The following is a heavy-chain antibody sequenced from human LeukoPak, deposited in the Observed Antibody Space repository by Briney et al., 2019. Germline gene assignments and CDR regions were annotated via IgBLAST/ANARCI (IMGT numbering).Heavy chain of an antibody. V-gene: IGHV3-23*01. Sequence: GGSLRLSCAASGFTFSSYAMHWVRQAPGKGLEWVSAITDSGASTYYADSVKGRFTISRDSSKNTLYLQMNSLRAEDTAVYYCATYYDKSGYYGRHDYWGQGTLVTVSS. CDR2: ITDSGAST. J-gene: IGHJ4*02. CDR1: GFTFSSYA. D-gene: IGHD3-22*01. CDR3: ATYYDKSGYYGRHDY.